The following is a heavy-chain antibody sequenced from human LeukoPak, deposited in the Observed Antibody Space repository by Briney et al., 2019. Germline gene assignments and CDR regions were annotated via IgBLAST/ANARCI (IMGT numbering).Heavy chain of an antibody. CDR2: INPNSGGT. CDR1: GYTFTGYY. D-gene: IGHD6-6*01. V-gene: IGHV1-2*02. CDR3: ARFFAQKNSSSSWGYYFDY. Sequence: ASVKVSCKASGYTFTGYYMHWVRQAPGQGLEWMGWINPNSGGTNYAQKFQGRVTMTRDMSISTAYMELSRLRSDDTAVYYCARFFAQKNSSSSWGYYFDYWGQGTLVTVSS. J-gene: IGHJ4*02.